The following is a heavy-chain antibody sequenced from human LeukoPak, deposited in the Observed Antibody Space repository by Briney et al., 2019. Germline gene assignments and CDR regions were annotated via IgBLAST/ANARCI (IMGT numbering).Heavy chain of an antibody. CDR2: ISYDGSNK. CDR3: ARASSDGQNVYYYYYGMDV. J-gene: IGHJ6*02. Sequence: GGSLRLSCAASGFTFSSYAMHWVRQAPGKGLEWVAVISYDGSNKYYADSVKGRFTISRDNSKNTLYLQMNSLRAEDTAVYYCARASSDGQNVYYYYYGMDVWGQGTTVTVS. V-gene: IGHV3-30-3*01. D-gene: IGHD6-6*01. CDR1: GFTFSSYA.